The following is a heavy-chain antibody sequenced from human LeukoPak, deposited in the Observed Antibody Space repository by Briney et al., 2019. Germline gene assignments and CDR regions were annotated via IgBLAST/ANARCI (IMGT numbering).Heavy chain of an antibody. CDR2: INHRGST. J-gene: IGHJ4*02. Sequence: SETLSLTCAVYGGSFIVYYWSWIRQPPGEGLECSGEINHRGSTNYNPSLKSRVTISVATSKNQISLKLSSVTAADTAVYYCAPLGSGTTLSSDYWGQGTLVTVSS. V-gene: IGHV4-34*01. D-gene: IGHD1-1*01. CDR1: GGSFIVYY. CDR3: APLGSGTTLSSDY.